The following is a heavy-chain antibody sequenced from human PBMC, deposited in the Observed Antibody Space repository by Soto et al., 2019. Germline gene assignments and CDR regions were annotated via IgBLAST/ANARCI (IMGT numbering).Heavy chain of an antibody. CDR1: GFTFSSYV. Sequence: PGGSLRLSCVASGFTFSSYVMRWVRQAPGKGLEWVAVILYAGSEIYYADSVKGRFTISRDNSKNTLYLQMNSLRAEDTAVYYCATEIGRSYAFEGWGQGTLVTVSS. D-gene: IGHD3-10*01. J-gene: IGHJ3*01. V-gene: IGHV3-30-3*01. CDR2: ILYAGSEI. CDR3: ATEIGRSYAFEG.